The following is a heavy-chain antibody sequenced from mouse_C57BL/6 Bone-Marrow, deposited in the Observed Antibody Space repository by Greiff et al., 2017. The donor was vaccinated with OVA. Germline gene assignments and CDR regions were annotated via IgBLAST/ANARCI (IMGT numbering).Heavy chain of an antibody. CDR1: GYTFTSYW. V-gene: IGHV1-69*01. J-gene: IGHJ2*01. Sequence: QVQLQQPGAELVMPGASVKLSCKASGYTFTSYWMHWVKQRPGQGLEWIGEIDPSDSYTNYNQKFKGKSTLTVDKSSSTAYMQLRSLTSEDSAVYYCASGYYFDYWGQGTTLTVSS. CDR2: IDPSDSYT. CDR3: ASGYYFDY.